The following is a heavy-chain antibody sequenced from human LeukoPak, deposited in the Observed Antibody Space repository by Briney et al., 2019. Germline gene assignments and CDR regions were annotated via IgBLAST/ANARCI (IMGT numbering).Heavy chain of an antibody. V-gene: IGHV3-15*01. J-gene: IGHJ4*02. CDR2: IKSKSDGGTT. CDR3: TTSFVQLGPFDY. Sequence: GGSLRLSCAASGFTFSNAWMSWGRQAPGKGLEWVGRIKSKSDGGTTDYAAPVKGRFTISRDDSKNTLYLQMNSLKTEDTAVYYCTTSFVQLGPFDYWGQGTLVTVSS. D-gene: IGHD1-1*01. CDR1: GFTFSNAW.